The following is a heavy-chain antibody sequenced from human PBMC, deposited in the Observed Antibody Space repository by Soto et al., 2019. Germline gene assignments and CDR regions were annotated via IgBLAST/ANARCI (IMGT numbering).Heavy chain of an antibody. J-gene: IGHJ4*02. Sequence: GSLRLSCAASGFTFSTYSVNWVRQAPGKGLEWVSSIGSSNTYIYYADSVKGRFTISRDNAKNSLYLQMNSLRAEDTAIYYCARDPGTTTVTYFDYWGQGTLVTVSS. D-gene: IGHD4-17*01. V-gene: IGHV3-21*01. CDR1: GFTFSTYS. CDR3: ARDPGTTTVTYFDY. CDR2: IGSSNTYI.